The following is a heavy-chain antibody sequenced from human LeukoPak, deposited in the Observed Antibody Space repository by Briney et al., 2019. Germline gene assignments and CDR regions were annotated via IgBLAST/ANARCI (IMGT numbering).Heavy chain of an antibody. D-gene: IGHD5-18*01. CDR2: IAPDGSRT. CDR3: TMDTFGPRDY. Sequence: RAGGSLRLSCAASGFTLSAYWMHWVRQAPGKGLVWVSRIAPDGSRTDYADSVKGRFTISSDNAKNTLYLQLNSLRPEDTALYYSTMDTFGPRDYWGQGALVTVSS. V-gene: IGHV3-74*01. CDR1: GFTLSAYW. J-gene: IGHJ4*02.